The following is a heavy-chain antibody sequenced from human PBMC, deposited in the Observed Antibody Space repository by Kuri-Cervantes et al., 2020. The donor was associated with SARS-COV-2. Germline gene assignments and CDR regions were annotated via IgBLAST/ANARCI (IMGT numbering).Heavy chain of an antibody. CDR2: IDEHGTYK. V-gene: IGHV3-74*01. CDR1: GFTFDEYA. CDR3: ARDAAGSTSH. J-gene: IGHJ3*01. D-gene: IGHD6-6*01. Sequence: GESLKLSWAASGFTFDEYAMHWVRQVPGKGLVLVARIDEHGTYKDYADSLKCRFTITRDNDKNTLFLQMNSLRAEDTGVYYCARDAAGSTSHWGQGTMVTVSS.